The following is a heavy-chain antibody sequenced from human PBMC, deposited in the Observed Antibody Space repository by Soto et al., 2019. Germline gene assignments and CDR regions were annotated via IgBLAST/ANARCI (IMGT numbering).Heavy chain of an antibody. CDR1: GLSSRTYA. CDR3: ARDSETNGYSYDYFDY. CDR2: ISYDGSNI. V-gene: IGHV3-30*04. D-gene: IGHD5-18*01. Sequence: RSLTLACPASGLSSRTYAMRWDRPAPGKGLEWVAVISYDGSNIYYADTVKGRFTISRDSSKYTLYLQMNSLRTEDSAVYYCARDSETNGYSYDYFDYWGQGTLVTVSS. J-gene: IGHJ4*02.